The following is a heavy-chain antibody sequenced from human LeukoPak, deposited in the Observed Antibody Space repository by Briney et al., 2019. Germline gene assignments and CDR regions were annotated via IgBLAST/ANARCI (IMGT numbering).Heavy chain of an antibody. Sequence: GESLKISCQGSGYSFSTYWIGWVRQMPGKGLECMGVMYSGDSDTRLSPAFQGHVTMSADQSLSTAYLLWSSLKASDTAIYYCARWDGSSHFDHWGPGTLVTVSS. CDR1: GYSFSTYW. CDR2: MYSGDSDT. V-gene: IGHV5-51*01. CDR3: ARWDGSSHFDH. D-gene: IGHD3-10*01. J-gene: IGHJ4*02.